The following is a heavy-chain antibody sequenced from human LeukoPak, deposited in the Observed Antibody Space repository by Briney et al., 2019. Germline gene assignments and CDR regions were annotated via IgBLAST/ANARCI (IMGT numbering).Heavy chain of an antibody. CDR3: ARAFGSYGYYFDY. V-gene: IGHV4-34*01. CDR1: GGSFSGYY. J-gene: IGHJ4*02. CDR2: INHSGST. Sequence: SETLSLTCAVYGGSFSGYYWSWIRQPPGKGLEWIGEINHSGSTNYNPSLKSRVTMSVDTSKNQFSLKLSSVTAADTAVYYCARAFGSYGYYFDYWGQGTLVTVSS. D-gene: IGHD5-18*01.